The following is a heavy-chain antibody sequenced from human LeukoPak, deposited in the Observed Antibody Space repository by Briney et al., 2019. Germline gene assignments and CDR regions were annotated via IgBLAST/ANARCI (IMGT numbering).Heavy chain of an antibody. D-gene: IGHD6-19*01. Sequence: SETLSLTCAVYGGSFSGYYWSWIRQPPGKGLEWIGEINHSGSTNYNPSLKSRVAISVDTSKNQFSLKLSSVTAADTAVYYCASLHGIAVAGYYFDYWGQGTLVTVSS. V-gene: IGHV4-34*01. CDR3: ASLHGIAVAGYYFDY. CDR1: GGSFSGYY. CDR2: INHSGST. J-gene: IGHJ4*02.